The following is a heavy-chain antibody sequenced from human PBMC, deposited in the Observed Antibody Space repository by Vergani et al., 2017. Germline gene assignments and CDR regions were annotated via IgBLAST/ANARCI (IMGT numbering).Heavy chain of an antibody. CDR2: IHTGGST. CDR1: GESIRSGSHY. CDR3: AAYDFPESPFDP. J-gene: IGHJ5*02. D-gene: IGHD3/OR15-3a*01. V-gene: IGHV4-61*02. Sequence: QVKLQESGPGLLKPSQTLSLTCTVSGESIRSGSHYWSWIRQPAGKGPEWIGHIHTGGSTDLNPSFKSRVSMSLDSSKNQFSLKLTSVTAADTAVYYCAAYDFPESPFDPWGQGTLVTVSS.